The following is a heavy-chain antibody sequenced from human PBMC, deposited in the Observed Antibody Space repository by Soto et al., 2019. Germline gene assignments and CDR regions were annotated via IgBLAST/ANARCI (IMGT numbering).Heavy chain of an antibody. CDR3: ARDLGGGHNNEGHFDY. D-gene: IGHD3-16*01. CDR1: GFSFSSYG. Sequence: QVQLVESGGGVVQPGRSLRLSCAASGFSFSSYGMHWVRQAPGKGLEWVSFIWFDGSNQNYADSAKGRFTISRDDSRNAVYLQMNSLRVEDTAVYYCARDLGGGHNNEGHFDYWGQGTLVTVSS. CDR2: IWFDGSNQ. V-gene: IGHV3-33*01. J-gene: IGHJ4*02.